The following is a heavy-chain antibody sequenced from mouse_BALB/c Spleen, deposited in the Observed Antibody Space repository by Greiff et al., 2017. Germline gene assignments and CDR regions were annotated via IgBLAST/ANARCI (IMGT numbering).Heavy chain of an antibody. CDR1: GYAFSSYW. CDR2: IYPGDGDT. D-gene: IGHD1-2*01. V-gene: IGHV1-80*01. J-gene: IGHJ2*01. Sequence: QVQLQQSGAELVRPGSSVKISCKASGYAFSSYWMNWVKQRPGQGLEWIGQIYPGDGDTNYNGKFKGKATLTADKSSSTAYMQLSSLTSEDSAVYFCARSRDTTALDDWGQGTTLTVSS. CDR3: ARSRDTTALDD.